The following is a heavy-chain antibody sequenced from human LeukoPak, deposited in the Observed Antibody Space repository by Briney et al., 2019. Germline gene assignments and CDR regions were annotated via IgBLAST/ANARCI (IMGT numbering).Heavy chain of an antibody. CDR2: ITSSSRTI. J-gene: IGHJ4*02. Sequence: GGSLRLSCVASGFTFSSSEMNWVRQAPGKGLEWISYITSSSRTIWYADSVKGRFTISRGNAKNSLYLQMNGLRDDDTAVYYCARIPHPSPVGYWGQGTLVTVSS. CDR3: ARIPHPSPVGY. CDR1: GFTFSSSE. D-gene: IGHD4-23*01. V-gene: IGHV3-48*03.